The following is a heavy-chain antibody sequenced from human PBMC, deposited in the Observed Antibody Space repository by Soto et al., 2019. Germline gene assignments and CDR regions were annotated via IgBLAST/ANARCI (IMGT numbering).Heavy chain of an antibody. CDR2: IYYNGNT. J-gene: IGHJ4*02. Sequence: QLQLQVSGPGLMKPSETMSLTCTVSGGSFSSSSYHWGGIRQPAGKGLEWSVSIYYNGNTYYNPSLKMRATISVDTSTIQLSPKPDAVTATYTAVKYCARLTRGNPGNYWGQGTLVTVSS. D-gene: IGHD1-26*01. CDR3: ARLTRGNPGNY. V-gene: IGHV4-39*01. CDR1: GGSFSSSSYH.